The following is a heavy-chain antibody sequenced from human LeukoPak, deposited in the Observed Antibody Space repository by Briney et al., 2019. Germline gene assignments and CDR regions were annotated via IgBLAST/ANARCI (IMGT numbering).Heavy chain of an antibody. D-gene: IGHD3-3*01. J-gene: IGHJ4*02. CDR3: ARSNRGFFKQQPLDY. V-gene: IGHV3-11*01. CDR2: ISSSGSTI. Sequence: KPGGSLRLSCAASGFTFSDYYMSWIRQAPGKGLEWVSYISSSGSTIYYADSVKGRFTISRDSAKNSLYLQMNSLRAEDTAVYYCARSNRGFFKQQPLDYWGQGTLVTVSS. CDR1: GFTFSDYY.